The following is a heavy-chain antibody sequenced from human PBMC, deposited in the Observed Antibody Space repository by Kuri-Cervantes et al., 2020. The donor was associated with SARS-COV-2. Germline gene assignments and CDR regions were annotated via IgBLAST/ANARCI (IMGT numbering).Heavy chain of an antibody. CDR2: INPSGGST. D-gene: IGHD4-11*01. V-gene: IGHV1-46*01. J-gene: IGHJ6*02. CDR3: ASNSNYWYYGMDV. Sequence: ASVKVSCKASGYTFTSYYMHWVRQAPGQGLEWMGIINPSGGSTSYAQKFQGRVTMTGDTSTSTVYMELSSLRSEDTAVYYCASNSNYWYYGMDVWGQGTTVTVSS. CDR1: GYTFTSYY.